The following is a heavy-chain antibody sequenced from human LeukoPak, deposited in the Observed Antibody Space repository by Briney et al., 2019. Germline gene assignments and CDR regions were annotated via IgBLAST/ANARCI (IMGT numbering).Heavy chain of an antibody. D-gene: IGHD3-10*01. Sequence: KPSETLSLTCAVYGGSFSGYYWSWIRQPPGKGLEWIGEINHSGSTNYNPSLKSRVTISVDTSKNQFSLKLSSVTAADTAVYYCARRTRVRGRGDFDYWGQGTLVTVSS. CDR2: INHSGST. J-gene: IGHJ4*02. CDR3: ARRTRVRGRGDFDY. V-gene: IGHV4-34*01. CDR1: GGSFSGYY.